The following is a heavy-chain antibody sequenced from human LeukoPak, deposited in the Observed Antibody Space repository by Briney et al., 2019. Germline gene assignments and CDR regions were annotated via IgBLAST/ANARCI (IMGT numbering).Heavy chain of an antibody. CDR2: ISYDGSNK. CDR3: ARGDIVVVPAARGDAFDI. Sequence: GGSLRLSCAASGFTFSSYAMHWVRQAPGKGLEWVAVISYDGSNKYYADSVKGRSTISRDNSKNTLYLQMNSLRAEDTAVYYCARGDIVVVPAARGDAFDIWGQGTMVTVSS. CDR1: GFTFSSYA. V-gene: IGHV3-30-3*01. J-gene: IGHJ3*02. D-gene: IGHD2-2*01.